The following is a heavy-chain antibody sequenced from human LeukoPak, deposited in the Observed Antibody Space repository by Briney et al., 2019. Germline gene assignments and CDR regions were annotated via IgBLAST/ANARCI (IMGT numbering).Heavy chain of an antibody. D-gene: IGHD3-9*01. Sequence: SETLSLTCTVSGGSINNYYWSWIRQPPGKGLEWIGYIFDNGNTNYNPSLKSRVTISLDTSKNQFSLKLSSVTAADTAVYYCARPALYYDILTGYHPGAFDIWGQGTMVTVSS. V-gene: IGHV4-59*01. CDR1: GGSINNYY. CDR3: ARPALYYDILTGYHPGAFDI. J-gene: IGHJ3*02. CDR2: IFDNGNT.